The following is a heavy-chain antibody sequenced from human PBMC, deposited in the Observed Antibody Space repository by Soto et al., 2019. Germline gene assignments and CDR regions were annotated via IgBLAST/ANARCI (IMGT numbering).Heavy chain of an antibody. CDR2: FDPEDGET. CDR1: GYTFTGYY. D-gene: IGHD2-2*01. V-gene: IGHV1-24*01. J-gene: IGHJ5*01. CDR3: STNQRDLLDP. Sequence: PSVKVSCKASGYTFTGYYMHWERQAPGKGLEWMGGFDPEDGETIYAQKFQGRVTMTEDTSTDTAYMELSSLRSEDTAVYYCSTNQRDLLDPCSQGSLVTVSA.